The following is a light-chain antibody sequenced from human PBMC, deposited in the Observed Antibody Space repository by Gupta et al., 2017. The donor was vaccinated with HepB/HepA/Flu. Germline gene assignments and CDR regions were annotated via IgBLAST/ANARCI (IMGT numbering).Light chain of an antibody. V-gene: IGKV3-20*01. CDR1: QSVSSRR. J-gene: IGKJ1*01. CDR3: QQDGSSLKT. CDR2: DAF. Sequence: EIVLTQSPGTLSMSPGETATLSCRASQSVSSRRLAWYQQKYGQAPRLLIYDAFNRSTGTPNRFSGSGSGTDFTLTISRLEPEDFAVYYCQQDGSSLKTFGQGTKVEIK.